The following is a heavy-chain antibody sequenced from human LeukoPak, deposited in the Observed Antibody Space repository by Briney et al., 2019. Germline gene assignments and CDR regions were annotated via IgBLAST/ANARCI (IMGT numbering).Heavy chain of an antibody. Sequence: GGSLRLSCAASGFTFSSYAMSWVRQAPGKGLVWVSTISSSGSSTYYADSVKGRFTVSRDNSKNTLDLQMNSLGVEDTAVYYCATQLLWFGESVEEGYWGQGTLVTVSS. J-gene: IGHJ4*02. CDR3: ATQLLWFGESVEEGY. D-gene: IGHD3-10*01. CDR1: GFTFSSYA. V-gene: IGHV3-23*01. CDR2: ISSSGSST.